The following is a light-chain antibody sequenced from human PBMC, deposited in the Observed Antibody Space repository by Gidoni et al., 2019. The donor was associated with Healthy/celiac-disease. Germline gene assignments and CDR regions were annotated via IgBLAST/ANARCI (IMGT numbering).Light chain of an antibody. J-gene: IGLJ1*01. Sequence: QPASVSGSPGQSITISCTGTSSDVGGYNYVSWYQQHPGNAPKLMIYDVSNRPSGVSNRFSGSKSGNTASLTISGLQAEDEADYYCSSYTSSSKGYVFGTGTKVTVL. CDR1: SSDVGGYNY. V-gene: IGLV2-14*01. CDR2: DVS. CDR3: SSYTSSSKGYV.